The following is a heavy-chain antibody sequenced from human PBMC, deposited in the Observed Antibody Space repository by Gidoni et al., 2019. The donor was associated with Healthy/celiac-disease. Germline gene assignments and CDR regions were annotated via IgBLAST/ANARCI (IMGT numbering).Heavy chain of an antibody. J-gene: IGHJ3*02. D-gene: IGHD3-22*01. V-gene: IGHV1-3*01. CDR2: INAGNGNT. CDR3: ARDDKLNDSSGYYLFGAFDI. Sequence: MGWINAGNGNTKYSQKFQGRVTITRDTSASTAYMELSSLRSEDTAVYYCARDDKLNDSSGYYLFGAFDIWGQGTMVTVSS.